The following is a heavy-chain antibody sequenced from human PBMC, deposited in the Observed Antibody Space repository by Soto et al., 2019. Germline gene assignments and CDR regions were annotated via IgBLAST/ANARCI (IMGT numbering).Heavy chain of an antibody. CDR1: GGSISSSSYY. D-gene: IGHD3-3*01. CDR2: IYYSGST. CDR3: ASTRTMFGVVKAFDP. Sequence: QLHLQESGPGLVKPSETLSLTCTVSGGSISSSSYYWGWIRQPPGKGLEWIGSIYYSGSTYYNQSLKSRVTISVDTSKNQFSLKLSSVTAADTAVYYCASTRTMFGVVKAFDPWGQGPLVHVSS. V-gene: IGHV4-39*01. J-gene: IGHJ5*02.